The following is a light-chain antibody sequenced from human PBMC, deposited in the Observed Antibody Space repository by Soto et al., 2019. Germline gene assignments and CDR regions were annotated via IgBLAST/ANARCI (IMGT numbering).Light chain of an antibody. CDR2: GAS. Sequence: EIVMTQSPATLSVSPGETATLSCRASQSVYNNLAWYQQSPGQAPRLLIHGASTRATGVPAKVSGSGSGTEFTLTISSLQSEDFAVYYCQQHDSWPRTFGQGTKVEIK. CDR3: QQHDSWPRT. V-gene: IGKV3-15*01. J-gene: IGKJ1*01. CDR1: QSVYNN.